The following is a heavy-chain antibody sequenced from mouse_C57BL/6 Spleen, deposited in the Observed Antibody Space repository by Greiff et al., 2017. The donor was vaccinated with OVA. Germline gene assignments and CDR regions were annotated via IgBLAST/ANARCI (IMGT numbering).Heavy chain of an antibody. D-gene: IGHD2-1*01. CDR1: GFTFTDYY. J-gene: IGHJ2*01. CDR3: ARSHYGNYSYYFDY. Sequence: EVHLVESGGGLVQPGGSLSLSCAASGFTFTDYYMSWVRQPPGKALEWLGFIRNKANGYTTEYSASVKGRFTISRDNSQSILYLQMNALRAEDSATYYCARSHYGNYSYYFDYWGQGTTLTVSS. V-gene: IGHV7-3*01. CDR2: IRNKANGYTT.